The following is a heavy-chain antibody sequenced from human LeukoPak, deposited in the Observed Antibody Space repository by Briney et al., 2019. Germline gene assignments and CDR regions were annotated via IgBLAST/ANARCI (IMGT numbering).Heavy chain of an antibody. Sequence: PGGSLRLSCAASGFTVSYNYMTWVRQAPGKGLEWVSVIYSGGQTYYADSVKGRFTISRDNSKNTVYLHMNSLRAEDTAVYYCAKCGYVGYDLFYFDYWGQGTLVTVSS. CDR1: GFTVSYNY. V-gene: IGHV3-66*01. CDR3: AKCGYVGYDLFYFDY. D-gene: IGHD5-12*01. J-gene: IGHJ4*02. CDR2: IYSGGQT.